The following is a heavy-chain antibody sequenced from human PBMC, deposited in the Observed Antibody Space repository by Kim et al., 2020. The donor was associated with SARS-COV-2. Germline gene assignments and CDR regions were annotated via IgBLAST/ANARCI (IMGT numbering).Heavy chain of an antibody. CDR1: GGSISSYY. CDR2: IYYSGST. J-gene: IGHJ6*03. Sequence: SETLSLTCTVSGGSISSYYWSWIRQPPGKGLEWIVYIYYSGSTNYNPSLKSRVTISVDTSKNQFSLKLSSVTAADTAVYYCARGDRVATIFHYYYYMDVWGKGTTVTVSS. D-gene: IGHD5-12*01. V-gene: IGHV4-59*01. CDR3: ARGDRVATIFHYYYYMDV.